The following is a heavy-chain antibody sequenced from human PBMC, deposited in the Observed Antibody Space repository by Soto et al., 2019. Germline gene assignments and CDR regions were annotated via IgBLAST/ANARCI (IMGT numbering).Heavy chain of an antibody. CDR2: INPKSGDT. Sequence: QVQVVQSGTEVKKPGDSVKVSCKASGYTFSDHYMHWVRQAPGQGLEWMGWINPKSGDTRYAQKFQDRVTMTRYTSINSAYMEVTRLTADDTDVYLCVRYNNGNSFEFWGQGTLVTVSS. V-gene: IGHV1-2*02. J-gene: IGHJ4*02. D-gene: IGHD3-10*01. CDR1: GYTFSDHY. CDR3: VRYNNGNSFEF.